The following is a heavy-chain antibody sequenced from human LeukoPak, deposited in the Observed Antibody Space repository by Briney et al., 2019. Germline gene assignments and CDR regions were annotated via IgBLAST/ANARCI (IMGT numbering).Heavy chain of an antibody. CDR1: GFIVSDNY. J-gene: IGHJ4*02. D-gene: IGHD2-21*02. CDR3: VKDGLAFCGGDCYSYFDY. CDR2: IYSGGST. V-gene: IGHV3-66*02. Sequence: GGSLRLSCAASGFIVSDNYMSWVRQAPGQGLEWVSVIYSGGSTYYADSVKGRFTISRDNSKNTVSLQMSSLRAEDTALYYCVKDGLAFCGGDCYSYFDYWGQGTLVTVSS.